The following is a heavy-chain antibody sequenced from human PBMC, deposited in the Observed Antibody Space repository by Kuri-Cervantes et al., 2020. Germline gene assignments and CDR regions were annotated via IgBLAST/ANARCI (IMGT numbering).Heavy chain of an antibody. CDR3: ARVSVAGTIYYYYGMDV. Sequence: GGSLRLSCAASGFTFSSYAMSWVRQAPGKGLEWVSAISGSGGSTYYADSVKGRFTISRDNSKNTLYLQMNSLRAEDTAVYYCARVSVAGTIYYYYGMDVWGQGTTVTVYS. CDR2: ISGSGGST. J-gene: IGHJ6*02. CDR1: GFTFSSYA. V-gene: IGHV3-23*01. D-gene: IGHD6-19*01.